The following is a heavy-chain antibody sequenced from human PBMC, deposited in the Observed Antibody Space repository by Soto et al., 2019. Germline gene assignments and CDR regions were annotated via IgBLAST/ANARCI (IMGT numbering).Heavy chain of an antibody. CDR3: AKDRAGYCSGGSCYGLRY. D-gene: IGHD2-15*01. V-gene: IGHV3-30*18. J-gene: IGHJ4*02. Sequence: QVQLVESGGGVVQSGRSLRLSCAASGFTFSSYGMHWVRQAPGKGLEWVAVISYDGSNKYYADSVKGRFTISRDNSKNTLYLQMNSLRAEDTAVYYCAKDRAGYCSGGSCYGLRYWGQGTLVTVSS. CDR2: ISYDGSNK. CDR1: GFTFSSYG.